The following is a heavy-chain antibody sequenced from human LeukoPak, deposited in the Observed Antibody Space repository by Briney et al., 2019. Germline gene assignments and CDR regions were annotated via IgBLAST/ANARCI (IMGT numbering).Heavy chain of an antibody. CDR2: ISNSGSTI. Sequence: GGSLRLSCAVSGFTFSSYSMNWVRQAPGQGLEWVSYISNSGSTIYYADSVKGRFTISRDNAKNSLYLQMNSLTAEDTAVYYCARTYDPVDWGQGTLVTVSS. J-gene: IGHJ4*02. V-gene: IGHV3-48*01. CDR3: ARTYDPVD. D-gene: IGHD3-22*01. CDR1: GFTFSSYS.